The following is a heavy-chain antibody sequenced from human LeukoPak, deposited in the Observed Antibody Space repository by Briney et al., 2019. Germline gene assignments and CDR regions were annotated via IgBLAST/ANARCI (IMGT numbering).Heavy chain of an antibody. CDR3: ARALTYYYDSSGYY. J-gene: IGHJ4*02. D-gene: IGHD3-22*01. Sequence: GRSLRLSCAASGFTFSSYAMHWVRQAPGKGLEWVAVISYDGSNKYYADSVKGRFTISRDNSKNTLYLQMNSLRAEDTAVYYCARALTYYYDSSGYYWGQGTLVTVSS. CDR1: GFTFSSYA. CDR2: ISYDGSNK. V-gene: IGHV3-30-3*01.